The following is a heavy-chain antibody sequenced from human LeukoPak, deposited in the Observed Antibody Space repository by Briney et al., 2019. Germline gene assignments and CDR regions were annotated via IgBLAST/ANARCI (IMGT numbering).Heavy chain of an antibody. CDR2: ISASGST. CDR3: AREITVTRPFDY. Sequence: SETLSLTCTVSNGSISIYYWSWVRQPAGKGLEWIGRISASGSTNYNPSLKSGVTMSLGTSKNQFSLKLSSVTAADTAVYYCAREITVTRPFDYWGPGTLVTVSS. J-gene: IGHJ4*02. CDR1: NGSISIYY. V-gene: IGHV4-4*07. D-gene: IGHD4-17*01.